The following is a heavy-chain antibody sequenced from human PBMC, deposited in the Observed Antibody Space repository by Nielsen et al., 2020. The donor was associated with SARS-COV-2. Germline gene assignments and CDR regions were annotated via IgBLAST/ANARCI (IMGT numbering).Heavy chain of an antibody. CDR2: IIPIFGTA. J-gene: IGHJ6*03. CDR1: GGTFSSYA. Sequence: SVKVSCKASGGTFSSYAISWVRQAPGQGLEWMGGIIPIFGTANYAQKFQGRVTITADESTSTAYMELSSLRSEDTAVYYCASGTTVNYYYYMDVWGKGTTVTVSS. V-gene: IGHV1-69*13. D-gene: IGHD1-7*01. CDR3: ASGTTVNYYYYMDV.